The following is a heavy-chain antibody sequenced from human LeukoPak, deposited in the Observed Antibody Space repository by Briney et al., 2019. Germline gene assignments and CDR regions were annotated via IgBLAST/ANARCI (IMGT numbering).Heavy chain of an antibody. V-gene: IGHV4-39*07. CDR3: ARAFGADLVVVAATGWFDP. J-gene: IGHJ5*02. CDR1: GGSISSSSYY. CDR2: IYYSGST. D-gene: IGHD2-15*01. Sequence: PSETLSLTCTVSGGSISSSSYYWGWIRQPPGKGLEWIGSIYYSGSTYYNPSLKSRVTISVDTSKNQFSLKLSSVTAADTAVYYCARAFGADLVVVAATGWFDPWGQGTLVTVSS.